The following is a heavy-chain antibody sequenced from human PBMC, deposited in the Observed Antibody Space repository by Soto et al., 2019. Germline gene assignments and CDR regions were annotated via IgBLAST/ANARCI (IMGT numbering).Heavy chain of an antibody. CDR2: IYHSGST. Sequence: PSETLSLTCAVSGYSISSGYYWGWIRQPPGKGLEWIGSIYHSGSTYYNPSLKSRVTISVDTSKNQFSLKLSSVTAADTAVYYCAAEKVWSGYTNWFDPWGQGTLVTLSS. V-gene: IGHV4-38-2*01. D-gene: IGHD3-3*01. J-gene: IGHJ5*02. CDR1: GYSISSGYY. CDR3: AAEKVWSGYTNWFDP.